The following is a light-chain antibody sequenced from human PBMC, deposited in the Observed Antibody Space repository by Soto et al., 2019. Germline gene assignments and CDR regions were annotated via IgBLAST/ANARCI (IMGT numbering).Light chain of an antibody. CDR1: SSDVGSHNL. V-gene: IGLV2-23*02. CDR3: CSYGGSRAV. CDR2: EVS. J-gene: IGLJ7*01. Sequence: QSVLTQPASVSGSPGQSITISCTGTSSDVGSHNLVSWYQQHPGQAPKLMIYEVSKRPLGVSARFSASKSGNTASLTISGLQAEDEADYYSCSYGGSRAVFGGGTQLTV.